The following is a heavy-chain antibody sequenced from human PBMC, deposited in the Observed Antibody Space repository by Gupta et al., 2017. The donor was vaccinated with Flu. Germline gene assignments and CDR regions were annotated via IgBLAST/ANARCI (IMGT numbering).Heavy chain of an antibody. CDR3: AKGTTFGDAFDI. Sequence: EVQLVESGGGLVPPGRSLRLSCAASGFAFVEFAMPGVRQTPGKGLEWVSGISWRSNNIGYADSVKGRFTISRDNAKNSLFLQMNSLRTEDTAFYYCAKGTTFGDAFDIWGQGARVTVSS. CDR1: GFAFVEFA. D-gene: IGHD3-16*01. V-gene: IGHV3-9*01. J-gene: IGHJ3*02. CDR2: ISWRSNNI.